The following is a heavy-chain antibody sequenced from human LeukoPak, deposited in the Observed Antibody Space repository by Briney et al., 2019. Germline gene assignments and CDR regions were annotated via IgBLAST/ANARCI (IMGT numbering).Heavy chain of an antibody. CDR3: ARARVGAITDYFDY. CDR2: ISGSGGST. J-gene: IGHJ4*02. D-gene: IGHD1-26*01. V-gene: IGHV3-23*01. CDR1: GFTFSSYA. Sequence: GGSPRLSCAASGFTFSSYAMSWVRQAPGKGLEWVSAISGSGGSTYYADSVKGRFTISRDNSKNTLYLQMNSLRAEDTAVYYCARARVGAITDYFDYWGQGTLVTVSS.